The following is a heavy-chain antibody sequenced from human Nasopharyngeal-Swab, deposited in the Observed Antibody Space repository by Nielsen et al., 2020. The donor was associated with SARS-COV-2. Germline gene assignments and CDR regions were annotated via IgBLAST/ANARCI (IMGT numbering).Heavy chain of an antibody. D-gene: IGHD3-22*01. Sequence: LRLSCAVYGGSFSGYYWSWIRQPPGKGLEWIGEINHSGSTNYNPSLKSRLTISVDTSKNQFSLKLSSVTAADTAVYYCARQEGKYYDGRGRGMDVWGQGTTVTVSS. CDR3: ARQEGKYYDGRGRGMDV. CDR1: GGSFSGYY. V-gene: IGHV4-34*01. J-gene: IGHJ6*02. CDR2: INHSGST.